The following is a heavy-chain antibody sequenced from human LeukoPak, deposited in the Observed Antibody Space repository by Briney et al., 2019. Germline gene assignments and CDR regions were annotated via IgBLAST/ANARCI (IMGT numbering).Heavy chain of an antibody. Sequence: GGSLRLSCAASGFTFSSYGMHWVRQAPGKGLEWVAVISYDGSNKYYADSVKGRFTISRDNSKNTLYLQMNSLRAEDTAVYYCAKDGYCSSTSCYKYDKRWLRFFDYWGQGTLVTVSS. CDR1: GFTFSSYG. D-gene: IGHD2-2*02. CDR3: AKDGYCSSTSCYKYDKRWLRFFDY. J-gene: IGHJ4*02. CDR2: ISYDGSNK. V-gene: IGHV3-30*18.